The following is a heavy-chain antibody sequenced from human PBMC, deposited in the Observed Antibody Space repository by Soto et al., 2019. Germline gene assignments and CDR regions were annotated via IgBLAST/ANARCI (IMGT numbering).Heavy chain of an antibody. D-gene: IGHD3-16*01. CDR2: IEISGRAT. Sequence: EVQLLESGGGLLQPGGPLRLSCMAPGFSFSNYALIWVRQAPGKGPEWVSSIEISGRATYYADAVKGRFTISRDDSKNAVYLQMNSLRGEDTAVYFCAKGDGGYFDHWGQGSLVTVSS. CDR1: GFSFSNYA. J-gene: IGHJ4*02. CDR3: AKGDGGYFDH. V-gene: IGHV3-23*05.